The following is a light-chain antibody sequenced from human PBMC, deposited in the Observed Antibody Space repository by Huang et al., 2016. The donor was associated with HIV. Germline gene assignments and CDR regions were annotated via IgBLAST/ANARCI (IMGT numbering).Light chain of an antibody. Sequence: EIVMTQSPATLSVSPGERATLSCRASHSVSSNLAWYQQKPCQAPRLLIFCASTRATGIPARFSGSGSGTEFTLTISSLQSEDFAVYYCQQYNNWPPWTFGQGTKVEIK. CDR1: HSVSSN. CDR3: QQYNNWPPWT. V-gene: IGKV3-15*01. J-gene: IGKJ1*01. CDR2: CAS.